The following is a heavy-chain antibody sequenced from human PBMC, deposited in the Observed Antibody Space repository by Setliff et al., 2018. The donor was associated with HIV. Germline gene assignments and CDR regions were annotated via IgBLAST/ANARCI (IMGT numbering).Heavy chain of an antibody. CDR3: ARGRVDIVVADYLDV. D-gene: IGHD5-12*01. CDR2: INHSGST. V-gene: IGHV4-34*01. CDR1: GGSFSNYY. J-gene: IGHJ6*03. Sequence: LSLTCAVYGGSFSNYYWSWIRQPPGEGLEWIGEINHSGSTNYNPSLKSRVTISVDPSKNQFSLKLSSVTAAETAMYYCARGRVDIVVADYLDVWGKGTTVTVSS.